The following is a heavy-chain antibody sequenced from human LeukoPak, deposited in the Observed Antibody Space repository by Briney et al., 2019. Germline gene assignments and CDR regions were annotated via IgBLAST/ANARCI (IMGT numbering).Heavy chain of an antibody. D-gene: IGHD2-2*01. CDR2: ISWNSGSI. CDR3: TNSGCSSTTCYYNS. V-gene: IGHV3-9*03. J-gene: IGHJ4*02. CDR1: GFAFDDYA. Sequence: GGSLTLSCAASGFAFDDYAMHWVRQAPGKGLEWVSGISWNSGSIGYADSVKGRFTISRDNAKNSLYLQMNSLRAEDMALYYCTNSGCSSTTCYYNSWGQGTLVTVS.